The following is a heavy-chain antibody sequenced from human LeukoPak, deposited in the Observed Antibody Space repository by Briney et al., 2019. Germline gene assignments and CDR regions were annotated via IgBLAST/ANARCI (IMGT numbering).Heavy chain of an antibody. D-gene: IGHD6-6*01. V-gene: IGHV4-34*01. J-gene: IGHJ4*02. CDR1: GGSFSGYY. CDR2: INHSGST. CDR3: GRSPGWTIAARPLDF. Sequence: PSETLSLTCAVYGGSFSGYYWSWIRQPPGKGLEWIGEINHSGSTNYNPSLKSRVTISVDTSKNQFSLKLTSVTAADTALYYCGRSPGWTIAARPLDFWGQGALVTVSS.